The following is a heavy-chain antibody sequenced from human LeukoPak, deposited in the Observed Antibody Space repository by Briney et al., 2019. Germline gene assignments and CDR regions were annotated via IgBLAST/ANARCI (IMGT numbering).Heavy chain of an antibody. Sequence: ASVKVSCKASGYTFAGYYMHWVRQAPGQGLEWMGWINPNSGGTNYAQKFQGRVTMTRDTSISTAYMELSRLRSDDTAVYYCARSRVYGDFPGDYWGQGTLVTVSS. V-gene: IGHV1-2*02. CDR2: INPNSGGT. CDR3: ARSRVYGDFPGDY. D-gene: IGHD4-17*01. CDR1: GYTFAGYY. J-gene: IGHJ4*02.